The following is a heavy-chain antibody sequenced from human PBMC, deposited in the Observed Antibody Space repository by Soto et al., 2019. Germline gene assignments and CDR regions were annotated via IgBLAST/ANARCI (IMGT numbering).Heavy chain of an antibody. CDR1: AGTFSSYS. D-gene: IGHD6-13*01. CDR3: ARFEKRYSSSFGY. J-gene: IGHJ4*02. V-gene: IGHV1-69*06. CDR2: IIPIFGTA. Sequence: ASVNVSCKASAGTFSSYSISWVRQAPGQGLEWMGGIIPIFGTANYAQKFQGRVTITADKSTSTAYMELSSLRSEDTAVYYCARFEKRYSSSFGYWGQGTLVTVSS.